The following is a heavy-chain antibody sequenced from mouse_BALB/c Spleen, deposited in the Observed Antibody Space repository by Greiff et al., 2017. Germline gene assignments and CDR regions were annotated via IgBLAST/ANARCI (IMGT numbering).Heavy chain of an antibody. CDR1: GFTFNTYA. Sequence: EVQLVESGGGLVQPKGSLKLSCAASGFTFNTYAMNWVRQAPGKGLEWVARIRSKSNNYATYYADSVKDRFTISRDDSQSMLYLQMNNLKTEDTAMYYCVRLTIKFAYWGQGTLVTVSA. J-gene: IGHJ3*01. V-gene: IGHV10-1*02. D-gene: IGHD2-12*01. CDR2: IRSKSNNYAT. CDR3: VRLTIKFAY.